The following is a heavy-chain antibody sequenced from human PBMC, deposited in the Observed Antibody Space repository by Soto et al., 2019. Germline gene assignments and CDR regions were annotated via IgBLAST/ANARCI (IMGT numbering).Heavy chain of an antibody. Sequence: SETLSLTCPVSGGSVSSGSYYWSWIRQPPGKGLEWIGEINHSGSTNYNPSLKSRVTISVDTSKNQFSLKLSSVTAADTAVYYCARDKRITIFGVVIEGDPTDYYGMDVWGQGTTVTVS. D-gene: IGHD3-3*01. CDR1: GGSVSSGSYY. V-gene: IGHV4-39*07. CDR2: INHSGST. CDR3: ARDKRITIFGVVIEGDPTDYYGMDV. J-gene: IGHJ6*02.